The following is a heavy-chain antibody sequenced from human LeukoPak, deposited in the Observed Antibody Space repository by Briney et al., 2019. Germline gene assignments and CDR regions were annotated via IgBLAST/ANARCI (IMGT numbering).Heavy chain of an antibody. CDR3: ARDFYSGWTFDY. CDR1: GFIFSSYW. V-gene: IGHV3-7*03. J-gene: IGHJ4*02. Sequence: PGGSLRLSCAASGFIFSSYWMSWVRQAPGKGLEWVANIKQDGSEKYYVDYVKGRFTISRDNAKNSLYLAVNSLRAEDTAGLYCARDFYSGWTFDYWGQGTLVTVSS. CDR2: IKQDGSEK. D-gene: IGHD6-19*01.